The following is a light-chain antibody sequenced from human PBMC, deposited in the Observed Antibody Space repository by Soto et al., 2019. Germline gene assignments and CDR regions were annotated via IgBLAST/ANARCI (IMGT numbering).Light chain of an antibody. J-gene: IGLJ2*01. CDR2: DVT. Sequence: QSALTQPRSVSGSPGQSVTISCTGTSSDVGYYNYVSWYQQHPGKAPKLMIYDVTKRPSGVPDRFSGSKSGNTASLTISGLQAEDEADYYCCSYAGSYPVVFGGGTQLTVL. CDR3: CSYAGSYPVV. V-gene: IGLV2-11*01. CDR1: SSDVGYYNY.